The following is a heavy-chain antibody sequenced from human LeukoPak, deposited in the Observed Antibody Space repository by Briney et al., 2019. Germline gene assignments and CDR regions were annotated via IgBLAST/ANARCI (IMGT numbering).Heavy chain of an antibody. V-gene: IGHV3-11*06. CDR2: ISSSSSSYT. D-gene: IGHD3-3*01. CDR1: GFTFSDYY. CDR3: ARVSLKDCWSGYYPDY. Sequence: GGSLRLSCAASGFTFSDYYMSWIRQAPGKGLEWVSYISSSSSSYTNYADSVKGRFTISRDNAKNSLYLQMNSLRAEDTAVYYCARVSLKDCWSGYYPDYWGQRTLVTVSS. J-gene: IGHJ4*02.